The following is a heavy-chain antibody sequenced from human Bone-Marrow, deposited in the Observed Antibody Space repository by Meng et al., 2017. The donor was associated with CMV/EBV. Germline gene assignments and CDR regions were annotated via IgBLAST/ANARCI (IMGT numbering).Heavy chain of an antibody. D-gene: IGHD2-2*01. Sequence: VSSNSAAWNWIRQSPSRGLEWLGRTYNRSKWYNDYAVSVRSRITINPDTSKNQFSLQLNSVTPEDTAVYYCARVRAVPDTYYFDYWGQGTLVTVSS. V-gene: IGHV6-1*01. CDR1: VSSNSAA. J-gene: IGHJ4*02. CDR2: TYNRSKWYN. CDR3: ARVRAVPDTYYFDY.